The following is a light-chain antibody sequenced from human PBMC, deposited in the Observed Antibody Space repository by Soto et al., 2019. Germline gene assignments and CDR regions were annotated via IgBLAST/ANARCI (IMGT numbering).Light chain of an antibody. CDR3: QHYNTLWG. CDR2: GAS. J-gene: IGKJ4*01. V-gene: IGKV3-15*01. CDR1: QSVRSN. Sequence: EIVMTQSPATLSVSPGERVTLSCRASQSVRSNLAWYQQKPGQVPGVLIYGASTRAIGIPDRFSGSGSGTEFTLTISSLQSEDFAVYYCQHYNTLWGFGGGTKVEIK.